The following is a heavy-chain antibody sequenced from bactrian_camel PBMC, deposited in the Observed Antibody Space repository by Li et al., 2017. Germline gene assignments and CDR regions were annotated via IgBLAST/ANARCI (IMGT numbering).Heavy chain of an antibody. D-gene: IGHD3*01. CDR3: AMASGGWYGFWDY. CDR1: GFIIGSAY. CDR2: IYTDGSGP. J-gene: IGHJ4*01. V-gene: IGHV3S7*01. Sequence: SLRLSCSASGFIIGSAYIAWVRQAPGKGLEWVSSIYTDGSGPYYAESVKGRLTMSSDNAKNTVYLQMNSLKSEDTALYYCAMASGGWYGFWDYWGQGTQVTVS.